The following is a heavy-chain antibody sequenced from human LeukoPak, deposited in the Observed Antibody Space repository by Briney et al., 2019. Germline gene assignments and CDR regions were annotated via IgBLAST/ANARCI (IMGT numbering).Heavy chain of an antibody. D-gene: IGHD3-22*01. CDR1: GFTVSSNY. CDR3: ARDESSGYVFYDY. J-gene: IGHJ4*02. Sequence: GGSLRLSCAASGFTVSSNYMSWVRQAPGKGLELVSVIYSADSTYYADSVKGRFTISRDNAKNSLYLQMNSLRAEDTAVYYCARDESSGYVFYDYWGQGTLVTVSS. V-gene: IGHV3-53*01. CDR2: IYSADST.